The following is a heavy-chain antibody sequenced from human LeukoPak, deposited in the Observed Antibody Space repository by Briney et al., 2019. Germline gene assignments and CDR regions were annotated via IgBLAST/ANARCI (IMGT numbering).Heavy chain of an antibody. CDR1: GFTFSSYA. Sequence: GGSLRLSCAASGFTFSSYAMSWVRLAPGKGLEWVSAISGSGGSTYYADSVKGRFTISRDNSKNTLYLQMNSLRAEDTAVYYCAKDRGNYYGSGSYGPNWGQGTLVTVSS. CDR3: AKDRGNYYGSGSYGPN. D-gene: IGHD3-10*01. J-gene: IGHJ4*02. V-gene: IGHV3-23*01. CDR2: ISGSGGST.